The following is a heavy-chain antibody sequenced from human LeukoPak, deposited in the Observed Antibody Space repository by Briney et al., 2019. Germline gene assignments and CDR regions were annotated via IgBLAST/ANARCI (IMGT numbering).Heavy chain of an antibody. CDR1: GFTFSSYG. V-gene: IGHV3-48*04. D-gene: IGHD3-3*01. J-gene: IGHJ3*02. Sequence: GGSLRLSCAASGFTFSSYGMNWVRQAPGKGLEWVSYISSSGSTIYYADSVKGRFTISRDNAKNSLYLQVNSLRAEDTAVYYCARWDYDFWSGYYSGDAFDIWGQGTMVTVSS. CDR2: ISSSGSTI. CDR3: ARWDYDFWSGYYSGDAFDI.